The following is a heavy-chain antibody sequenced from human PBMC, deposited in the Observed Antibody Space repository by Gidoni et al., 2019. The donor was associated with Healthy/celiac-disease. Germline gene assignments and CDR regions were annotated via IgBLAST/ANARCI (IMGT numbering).Heavy chain of an antibody. D-gene: IGHD2-2*01. CDR1: GGSFSGYY. CDR3: ARGYCSSTSCSVGIDY. CDR2: INHSGFT. J-gene: IGHJ4*02. V-gene: IGHV4-34*01. Sequence: QVQLQQWGAGLLKPSETLSLTCAVYGGSFSGYYRIWIRQPPGKGLEWIGEINHSGFTNYNPSLKSRVTISVDTSKNQFSLKVTSVTAADTAVYYCARGYCSSTSCSVGIDYWGQGTLVTVSS.